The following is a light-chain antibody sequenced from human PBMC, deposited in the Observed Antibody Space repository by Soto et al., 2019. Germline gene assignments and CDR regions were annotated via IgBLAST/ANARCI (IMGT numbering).Light chain of an antibody. Sequence: EIVLTQSPDALSLSPGERVSLSCRASQSLSTDLAWYQQRPGQAPRLLIYRASTRATGIPARFRGSGSGTDFTLTISSLQPEDFATYYCQQLNSYLSLTFGGGTKVDIK. CDR2: RAS. CDR1: QSLSTD. CDR3: QQLNSYLSLT. J-gene: IGKJ4*01. V-gene: IGKV3-15*01.